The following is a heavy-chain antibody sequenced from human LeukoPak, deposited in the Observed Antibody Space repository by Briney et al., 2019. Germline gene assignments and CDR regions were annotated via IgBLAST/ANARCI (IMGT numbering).Heavy chain of an antibody. CDR1: GYTFTNYY. D-gene: IGHD6-19*01. J-gene: IGHJ4*02. CDR3: ARDNPPIAVGDY. Sequence: ASVKVSCKASGYTFTNYYMHWVRQAPGQGLEWMGWISAYNGNTNYAQKLQGRVTMTTDTSTSTAYMELRSLRSDDTAVYYCARDNPPIAVGDYWGQGTLVTVSS. V-gene: IGHV1-18*04. CDR2: ISAYNGNT.